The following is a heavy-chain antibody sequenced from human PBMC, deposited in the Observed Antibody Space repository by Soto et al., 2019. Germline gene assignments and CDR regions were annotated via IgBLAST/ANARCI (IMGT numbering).Heavy chain of an antibody. CDR3: AASSHCGSTSCLIDP. D-gene: IGHD2-2*01. CDR2: IVVDSTNT. J-gene: IGHJ5*02. Sequence: QMQLVQSGPEVKKPGTSVTVSCKASGFTFSNSAVQWVRQGRGQRLEWIGWIVVDSTNTNYAQKFQERLSITWDKSTSTAYMELSSLRSEDTAVYYCAASSHCGSTSCLIDPWGQGTLVTVSS. CDR1: GFTFSNSA. V-gene: IGHV1-58*01.